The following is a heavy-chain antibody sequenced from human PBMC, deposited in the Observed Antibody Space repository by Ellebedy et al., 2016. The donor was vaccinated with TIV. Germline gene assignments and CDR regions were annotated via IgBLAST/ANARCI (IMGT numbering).Heavy chain of an antibody. CDR3: SRSSGYYYFPDY. D-gene: IGHD3-22*01. CDR2: IYYSGST. J-gene: IGHJ4*02. CDR1: GGSISSGGYY. V-gene: IGHV4-31*09. Sequence: SETLSLTCTVSGGSISSGGYYWSWIRQHPGTGLEWIGYIYYSGSTNYNPSLKSRVTIPVDRSKNQFSLKLSSVPAADTAVYYCSRSSGYYYFPDYWGQGTLVTVSS.